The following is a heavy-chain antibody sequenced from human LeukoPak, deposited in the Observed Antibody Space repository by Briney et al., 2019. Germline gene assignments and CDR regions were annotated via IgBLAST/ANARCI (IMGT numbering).Heavy chain of an antibody. D-gene: IGHD2-15*01. V-gene: IGHV1-2*02. J-gene: IGHJ5*02. CDR1: GYTFTGYY. CDR3: ARVVIATTTDYNWFDP. CDR2: INPNSGGT. Sequence: ASVKVSCKASGYTFTGYYIHWVRQAPGQGLEWMGWINPNSGGTNYARKFQGRVTMTRDTSISTAYMELSSLTSDDTAVYYCARVVIATTTDYNWFDPWGQGTLVTVSS.